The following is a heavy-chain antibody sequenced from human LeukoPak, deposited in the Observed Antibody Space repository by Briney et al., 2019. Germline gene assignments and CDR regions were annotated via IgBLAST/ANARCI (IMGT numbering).Heavy chain of an antibody. CDR2: IYYSGST. Sequence: SETLSLTCTVSGGSISSSSYYWGWIRQPPGKGLEWIGSIYYSGSTYYNPSLKSRVTISVDTSMNQFSLKLSSVTAADTAVYYCASNFYGSGTPPAFDIWGQGTMVTVSS. J-gene: IGHJ3*02. CDR1: GGSISSSSYY. V-gene: IGHV4-39*01. CDR3: ASNFYGSGTPPAFDI. D-gene: IGHD3-10*01.